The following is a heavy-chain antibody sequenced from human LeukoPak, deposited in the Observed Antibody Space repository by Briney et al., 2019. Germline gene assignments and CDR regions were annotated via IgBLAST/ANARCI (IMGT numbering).Heavy chain of an antibody. CDR2: IKSKTDGGTT. CDR1: GFTFSDYY. D-gene: IGHD1-26*01. CDR3: TTRGGSFSIFDH. V-gene: IGHV3-15*01. Sequence: GGSLRLSCAASGFTFSDYYMSWIRQAPGKGLEWVGRIKSKTDGGTTDYAAPVKGRFTISRDDSKNTLYLQMNSLKTEDTAVYYCTTRGGSFSIFDHWGQGTLVTVSS. J-gene: IGHJ4*02.